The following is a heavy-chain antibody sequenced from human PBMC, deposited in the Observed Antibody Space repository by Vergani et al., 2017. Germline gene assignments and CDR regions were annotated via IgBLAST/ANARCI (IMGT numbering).Heavy chain of an antibody. CDR3: ARRRYSSGWYVWFDP. V-gene: IGHV4-59*04. J-gene: IGHJ5*02. Sequence: QVQLQESGPGLVKPSETLSLTCTVSGGSISSYYWRWIRQPPGKGLEWIGYIYYSGSTYYNPSLKSRVTISVDTSKNQFSLKLSSVTAADTAVYYCARRRYSSGWYVWFDPWGRGTLVTVSS. D-gene: IGHD6-19*01. CDR1: GGSISSYY. CDR2: IYYSGST.